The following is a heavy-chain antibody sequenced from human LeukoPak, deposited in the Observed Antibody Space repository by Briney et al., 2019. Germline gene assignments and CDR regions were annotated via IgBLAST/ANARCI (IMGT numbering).Heavy chain of an antibody. CDR1: GFTLSSYS. J-gene: IGHJ4*02. V-gene: IGHV3-21*01. CDR2: ISTSGGYI. Sequence: TGGSLRLSCTVSGFTLSSYSVTWVRQAPGKGLEWVSSISTSGGYIYYADSVKGRFTISRDSAKNSLYLQMNSLRAEDTAVYYCARALRPTKPAAALRDWGQGTLVTVSS. D-gene: IGHD2-2*01. CDR3: ARALRPTKPAAALRD.